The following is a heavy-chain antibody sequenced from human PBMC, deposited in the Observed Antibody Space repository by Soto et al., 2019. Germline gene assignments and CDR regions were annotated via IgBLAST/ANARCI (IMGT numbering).Heavy chain of an antibody. J-gene: IGHJ4*02. CDR3: ARGSTGYSSSWYRY. CDR2: IYNSGST. V-gene: IGHV4-59*08. Sequence: SATLSLTCTVSGGSISSYYWSWIRQPPGKGLEWIGYIYNSGSTNYNPSLKSRVTISVDTSKNQFSLKLSSVTAADTAVYYCARGSTGYSSSWYRYWGQGTLVTVSS. CDR1: GGSISSYY. D-gene: IGHD6-13*01.